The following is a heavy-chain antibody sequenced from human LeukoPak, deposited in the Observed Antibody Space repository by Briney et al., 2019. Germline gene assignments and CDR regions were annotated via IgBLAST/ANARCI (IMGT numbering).Heavy chain of an antibody. CDR1: GFSLSTSGMC. CDR3: ARTLWFGDPNRFDL. J-gene: IGHJ5*02. Sequence: SGPALVNPPQPLTLTCTFSGFSLSTSGMCVSWIRQPPAKALEWLALIDWDEDKYYSTSLKTTPTISKDTSKNQVVLTMTNMDPVDTATYYCARTLWFGDPNRFDLWGQGTLVTVSS. V-gene: IGHV2-70*01. CDR2: IDWDEDK. D-gene: IGHD3-10*01.